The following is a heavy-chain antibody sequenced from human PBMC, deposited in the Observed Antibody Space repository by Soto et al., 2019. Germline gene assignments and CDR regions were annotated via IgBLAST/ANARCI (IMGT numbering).Heavy chain of an antibody. CDR2: FDPEDGET. CDR1: GYTLTELS. D-gene: IGHD1-20*01. V-gene: IGHV1-24*01. CDR3: ATVTGRITFNPYGMDV. Sequence: ASVKVSCKVSGYTLTELSMHWVRQAPGKGLEWMGGFDPEDGETIYAQKFQGRVTMTEDTSTDTAYMELSSLRSEDTAVYYCATVTGRITFNPYGMDVWGQGTTVTVS. J-gene: IGHJ6*02.